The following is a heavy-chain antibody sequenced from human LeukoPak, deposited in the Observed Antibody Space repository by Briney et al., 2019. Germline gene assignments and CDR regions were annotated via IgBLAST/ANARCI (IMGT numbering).Heavy chain of an antibody. CDR3: ARQGSSGWYYYYGMDV. J-gene: IGHJ6*02. D-gene: IGHD6-19*01. CDR2: IYHSGST. CDR1: GGSISSGGYY. V-gene: IGHV4-30-2*01. Sequence: SETXSLTCTVSGGSISSGGYYWSWIRQPPGKGLEWIGYIYHSGSTYYNPSLKSRVTISVDTSKNQFSLKLSSVTAADTAVYYCARQGSSGWYYYYGMDVWGQGTTVTVSS.